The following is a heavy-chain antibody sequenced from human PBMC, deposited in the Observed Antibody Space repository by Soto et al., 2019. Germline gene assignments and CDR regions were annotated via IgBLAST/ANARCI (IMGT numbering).Heavy chain of an antibody. V-gene: IGHV1-8*01. Sequence: QVQLVQSGAEVKKPGASVKVSCKASGYTFTSYDINWVRQATGQGLEWMGWMNPNSGNTGYALKFQVRVTMTRNTSIGTEYMELSCLRSEDTAVYYCAMTLYGDNGDYWGQGTLGTVSS. CDR1: GYTFTSYD. CDR3: AMTLYGDNGDY. D-gene: IGHD4-17*01. J-gene: IGHJ4*02. CDR2: MNPNSGNT.